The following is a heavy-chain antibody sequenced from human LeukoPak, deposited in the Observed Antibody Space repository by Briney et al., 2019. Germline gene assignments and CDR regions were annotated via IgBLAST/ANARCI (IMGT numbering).Heavy chain of an antibody. CDR3: ATNSGKRFDY. J-gene: IGHJ4*02. D-gene: IGHD1-1*01. CDR2: INQVGSQT. CDR1: GFTFSSYW. Sequence: GGSLRLSCAASGFTFSSYWMSWVRQTPGEGLEYLANINQVGSQTYYMDSVKGRFTISRDNTKNSLYLQMNSLRAEDTAVYYCATNSGKRFDYWGQGTLVTVSS. V-gene: IGHV3-7*01.